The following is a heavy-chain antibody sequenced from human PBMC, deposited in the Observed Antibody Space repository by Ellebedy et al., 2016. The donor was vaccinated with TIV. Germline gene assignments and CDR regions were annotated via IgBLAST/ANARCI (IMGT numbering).Heavy chain of an antibody. CDR2: ISSDGSNK. Sequence: GESLKISCAASGFTFKTYDMHWVRQTPGKGLEWVAVISSDGSNKYYADSVKGRFTLSRDNSKNTLYLQMNTLRTDDTAVYYCVRGPNSDSWGQGTLVTVSS. CDR1: GFTFKTYD. J-gene: IGHJ5*01. V-gene: IGHV3-30*14. CDR3: VRGPNSDS.